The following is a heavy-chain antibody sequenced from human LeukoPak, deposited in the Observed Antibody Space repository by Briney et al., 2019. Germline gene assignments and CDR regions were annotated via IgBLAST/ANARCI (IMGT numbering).Heavy chain of an antibody. CDR2: INYNGNS. CDR1: GGSITGYY. CDR3: ARHLYPGYGSTNYDGAFFDY. V-gene: IGHV4-59*08. J-gene: IGHJ4*02. Sequence: SETLSLTCTVSGGSITGYYWSWIRQPPRKGLEWIGYINYNGNSKYNPYLKSRITMSVDTSRNQFSLKLSSVTAADTAVYFCARHLYPGYGSTNYDGAFFDYWGQGTPVTVSS. D-gene: IGHD4-23*01.